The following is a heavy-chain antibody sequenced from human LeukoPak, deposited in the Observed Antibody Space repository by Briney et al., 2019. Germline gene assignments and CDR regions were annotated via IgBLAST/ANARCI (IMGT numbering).Heavy chain of an antibody. CDR2: ISGGGGRT. Sequence: GGSLRLSCAASGFTFNSYAMSWVRQAPGKGLEWVSTISGGGGRTWYADSVKGRFTISRDNSKNTVDVQLNSLRAEDTAVYYCAKFRGSERTAIDSWGQGTLVTVSP. D-gene: IGHD1-1*01. J-gene: IGHJ4*02. CDR1: GFTFNSYA. CDR3: AKFRGSERTAIDS. V-gene: IGHV3-23*01.